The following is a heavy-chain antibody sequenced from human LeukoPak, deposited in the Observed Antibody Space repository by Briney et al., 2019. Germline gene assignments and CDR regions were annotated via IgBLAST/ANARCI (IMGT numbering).Heavy chain of an antibody. D-gene: IGHD3-10*01. Sequence: GSLRLSCAASGFIFSSYGMSWVRQAPGKGLEWVSAISGSGGSTYYADSVKGRFTISRDNSKNTLYLQTNNLRAEDTAVYYCAKTRGSGPFDYWGQGTPVTVSS. J-gene: IGHJ4*02. CDR2: ISGSGGST. CDR3: AKTRGSGPFDY. CDR1: GFIFSSYG. V-gene: IGHV3-23*01.